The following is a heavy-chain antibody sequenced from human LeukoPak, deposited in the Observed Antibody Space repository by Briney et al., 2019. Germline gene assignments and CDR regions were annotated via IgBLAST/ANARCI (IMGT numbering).Heavy chain of an antibody. D-gene: IGHD2-21*02. V-gene: IGHV3-66*04. CDR3: AGPVVVTAIKSSGVFDI. CDR1: GFTVSSNY. Sequence: PGGSLRLSCAASGFTVSSNYMNWVRQAPGKGLEWVSVIYSGGSTYYADSVKGRFTISRDKSKNTLYLQMNSLRAEDTAVYYCAGPVVVTAIKSSGVFDIWGQGTMVTVSS. J-gene: IGHJ3*02. CDR2: IYSGGST.